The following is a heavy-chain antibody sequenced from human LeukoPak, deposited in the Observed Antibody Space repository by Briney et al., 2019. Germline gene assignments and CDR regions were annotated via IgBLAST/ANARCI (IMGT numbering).Heavy chain of an antibody. CDR3: ARPYGSGSFWFDA. CDR1: GGSISNYY. J-gene: IGHJ5*02. CDR2: IYYSGNT. Sequence: SETLSLTCTVSGGSISNYYRSWIRQPPGKGLEWIGYIYYSGNTNYNPSLKGRATISIDTSKNQFSLKLRSVTAADTAVYHCARPYGSGSFWFDAWGQGTLVTVSS. V-gene: IGHV4-59*08. D-gene: IGHD3-10*01.